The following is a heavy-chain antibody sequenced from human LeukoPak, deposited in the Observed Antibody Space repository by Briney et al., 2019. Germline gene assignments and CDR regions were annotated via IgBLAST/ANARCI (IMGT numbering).Heavy chain of an antibody. V-gene: IGHV3-74*03. Sequence: GGSLRLSCAASGFTFSNYWMHWVRQAPGKGLVWVSRINSDGSSATYADSVKGRFTISRVNAKNTPYLQMNSLRAEDTAVYYCARGSDYYGMDVWGQGTTVTVSS. J-gene: IGHJ6*02. CDR2: INSDGSSA. CDR3: ARGSDYYGMDV. D-gene: IGHD2-15*01. CDR1: GFTFSNYW.